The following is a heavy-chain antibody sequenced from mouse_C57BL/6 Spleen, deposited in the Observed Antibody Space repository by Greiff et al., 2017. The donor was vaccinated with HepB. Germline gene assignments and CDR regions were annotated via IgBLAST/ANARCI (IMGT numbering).Heavy chain of an antibody. CDR3: AREEGYDGYPFAY. Sequence: VQLQQPGAELVKPGASVKMSCKASGYTFTSYWITWVKQRPGQGLEWIGDIYPGSGSTNYNEKFKSKATLTVDTTSSTAYMQLSSLTSADSAVYYCAREEGYDGYPFAYWGQGTLVTVSA. D-gene: IGHD2-3*01. CDR2: IYPGSGST. J-gene: IGHJ3*01. CDR1: GYTFTSYW. V-gene: IGHV1-55*01.